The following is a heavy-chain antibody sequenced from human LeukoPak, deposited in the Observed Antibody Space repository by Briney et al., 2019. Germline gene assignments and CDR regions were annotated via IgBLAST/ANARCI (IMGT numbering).Heavy chain of an antibody. Sequence: GASVKVSCKASGYTFTGYYMHWVRQAPGQGLEWMGWINPNSGGTNYAQKFQGRVIMTRDTSISTAYMELSRLRSDDTAVYYCARDCIRLGELSLLRYNWFDPWGQGTLVTVSS. CDR3: ARDCIRLGELSLLRYNWFDP. CDR1: GYTFTGYY. CDR2: INPNSGGT. V-gene: IGHV1-2*02. J-gene: IGHJ5*02. D-gene: IGHD3-16*02.